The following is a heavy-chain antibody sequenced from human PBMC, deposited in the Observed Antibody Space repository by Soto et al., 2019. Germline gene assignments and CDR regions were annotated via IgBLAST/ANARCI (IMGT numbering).Heavy chain of an antibody. CDR2: VNHSGTT. Sequence: QVQLQQWGAGLLKPSETLSLTCAVYGGSFSGYYWTWIRQSPEKGLEWIGEVNHSGTTYYNPSLKTRFTTSVHTPKNQFSLKMSSVTAADTAVYYCARGIGYCSSINCYSSRRLRFDSWGQGTLVTVSS. CDR3: ARGIGYCSSINCYSSRRLRFDS. CDR1: GGSFSGYY. D-gene: IGHD2-2*01. V-gene: IGHV4-34*01. J-gene: IGHJ4*02.